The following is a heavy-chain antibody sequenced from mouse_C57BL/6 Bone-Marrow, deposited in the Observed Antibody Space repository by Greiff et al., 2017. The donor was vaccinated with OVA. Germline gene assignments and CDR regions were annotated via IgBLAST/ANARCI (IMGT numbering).Heavy chain of an antibody. D-gene: IGHD2-3*01. Sequence: EVKLMESGPELVKPGASVKISCKASGYSFTDYNMNWVKQSNGKSLEWIGVINPNYGTTSYNQKFKGKATLTVDQSTSTAYMQLNSLTSEDSAVYYSARAGDYGYYPWFAYWGQGTLLTVSA. CDR3: ARAGDYGYYPWFAY. CDR1: GYSFTDYN. CDR2: INPNYGTT. J-gene: IGHJ3*01. V-gene: IGHV1-39*01.